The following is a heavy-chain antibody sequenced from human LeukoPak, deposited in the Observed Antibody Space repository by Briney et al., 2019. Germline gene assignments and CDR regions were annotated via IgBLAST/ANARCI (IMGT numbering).Heavy chain of an antibody. CDR3: TKDSKIVGATFRSYHYMDV. Sequence: GGSLRLSCAASGFTFSSYAMSWVRQAPGKGLEWVSVIRGSGDRTHYADSVKGRFTISRDNSKNTLYLQMNSLRAEDTAVYYCTKDSKIVGATFRSYHYMDVWGKGTAVTVSS. CDR2: IRGSGDRT. CDR1: GFTFSSYA. V-gene: IGHV3-23*01. J-gene: IGHJ6*03. D-gene: IGHD1-26*01.